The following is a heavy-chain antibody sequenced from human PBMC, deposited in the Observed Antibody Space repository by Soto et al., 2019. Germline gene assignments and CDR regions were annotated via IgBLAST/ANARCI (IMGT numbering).Heavy chain of an antibody. V-gene: IGHV4-39*01. D-gene: IGHD4-17*01. CDR2: IYYSGST. J-gene: IGHJ4*02. CDR3: ASMYGDYVSY. CDR1: GGKIINLGCH. Sequence: TVVGGKIINLGCHRIRIRQPPGKGLEWIGSIYYSGSTYYNPSLKSRVTISVDTSKNQFSLKLSSVTAADTAVYYCASMYGDYVSYWGKGTLVTVTS.